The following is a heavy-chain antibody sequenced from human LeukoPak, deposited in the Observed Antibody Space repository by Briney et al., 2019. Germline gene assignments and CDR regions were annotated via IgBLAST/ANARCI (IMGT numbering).Heavy chain of an antibody. D-gene: IGHD2-15*01. J-gene: IGHJ6*03. CDR3: AREYCSGGSCYLSYMDV. CDR1: GFTVSSNY. V-gene: IGHV3-53*01. Sequence: GGSLRLSCAASGFTVSSNYMSWVRQAPGKGLEWVSVIYSGGSTYYADSVKGRFTISRDNSKNTLYLRMNSLRAEDTAVYYCAREYCSGGSCYLSYMDVWGKGTTVTISS. CDR2: IYSGGST.